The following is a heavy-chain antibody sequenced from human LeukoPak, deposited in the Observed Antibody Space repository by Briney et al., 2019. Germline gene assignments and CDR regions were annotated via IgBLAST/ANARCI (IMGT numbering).Heavy chain of an antibody. CDR3: ARDRTQGYGGSSDF. D-gene: IGHD4-23*01. V-gene: IGHV3-30*02. J-gene: IGHJ4*02. CDR2: IRYDGSNK. Sequence: GGSLRLSCAASGFTFSSYSMHWVRQAPGKGLEWVAFIRYDGSNKYYADSVKGRFTISRDNAKNSLFLQMNSLTAEDTALYYCARDRTQGYGGSSDFWGQGTLVTVSS. CDR1: GFTFSSYS.